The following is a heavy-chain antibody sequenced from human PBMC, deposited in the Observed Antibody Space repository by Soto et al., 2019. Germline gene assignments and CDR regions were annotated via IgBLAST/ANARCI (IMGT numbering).Heavy chain of an antibody. D-gene: IGHD6-13*01. V-gene: IGHV3-15*07. Sequence: GGSLRLSCAAPGFTFSNAWMNWVRPAPGKGLEWVGRIKSKTDGGTTDYAAPVKGRFTISRDDSKNTLYLQMNSLKTEDTAVYYCTTITKVSSWLNYWGQGTLVTVSS. J-gene: IGHJ4*02. CDR1: GFTFSNAW. CDR3: TTITKVSSWLNY. CDR2: IKSKTDGGTT.